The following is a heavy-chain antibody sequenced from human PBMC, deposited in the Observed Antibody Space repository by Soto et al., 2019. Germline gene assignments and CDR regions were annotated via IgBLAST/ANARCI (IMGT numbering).Heavy chain of an antibody. D-gene: IGHD3-3*01. J-gene: IGHJ4*02. V-gene: IGHV1-69*12. CDR2: IIPIFGTA. CDR3: ARDYGTYYDFWSGYAGY. Sequence: QVQLVQSGAEVKKPGSSVKVSCKASGGTFSSYAISWVRQAPGQGLEWMGGIIPIFGTANYAQKFQGRVTITADESMSTAYMELSSLRSEDTAVYYCARDYGTYYDFWSGYAGYWGQGTLVTVSS. CDR1: GGTFSSYA.